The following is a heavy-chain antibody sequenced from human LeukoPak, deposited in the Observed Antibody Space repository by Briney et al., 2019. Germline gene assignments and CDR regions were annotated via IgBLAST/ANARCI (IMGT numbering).Heavy chain of an antibody. J-gene: IGHJ5*02. D-gene: IGHD3-22*01. CDR2: IIPIFGTA. Sequence: SVKVSCKASGGTFTSYAITWVRQAPGQGLEWMGGIIPIFGTANYAQKFQGRVTITTDESTSTAYMELSSPRSEDTAVYYCARDPYYDSSGYQIWTFDPWGQGTLVTVSS. CDR1: GGTFTSYA. CDR3: ARDPYYDSSGYQIWTFDP. V-gene: IGHV1-69*05.